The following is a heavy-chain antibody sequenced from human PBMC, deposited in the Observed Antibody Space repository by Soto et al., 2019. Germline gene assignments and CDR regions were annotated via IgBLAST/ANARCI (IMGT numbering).Heavy chain of an antibody. CDR3: TRHSGSDQAGRNFDS. CDR1: GGTFSSYA. Sequence: SVKVSCKASGGTFSSYAISWVRQAPGQGLEWMGGIIPIFGTANYAQKFQGRVTITADKSTSTAYMELNSLGADDTAFYYCTRHSGSDQAGRNFDSWGQGTLVTVSS. CDR2: IIPIFGTA. V-gene: IGHV1-69*06. J-gene: IGHJ4*02. D-gene: IGHD1-26*01.